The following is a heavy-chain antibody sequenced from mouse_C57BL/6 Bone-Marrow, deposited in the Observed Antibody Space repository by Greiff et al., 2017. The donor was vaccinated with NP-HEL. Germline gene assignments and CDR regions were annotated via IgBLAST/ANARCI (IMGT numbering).Heavy chain of an antibody. CDR1: GFTFSDYG. V-gene: IGHV5-17*01. Sequence: EVMLVESGGGLVKPGGSLKLSCAASGFTFSDYGMHWVRQAPEKGLEWVAYISSGRSTIYYADTVKGRFTISRDNAKNTLFLQMTSLRSEDTAMYYCARGRTTVTMDYWGQGTSVTVSS. J-gene: IGHJ4*01. CDR2: ISSGRSTI. CDR3: ARGRTTVTMDY. D-gene: IGHD1-1*01.